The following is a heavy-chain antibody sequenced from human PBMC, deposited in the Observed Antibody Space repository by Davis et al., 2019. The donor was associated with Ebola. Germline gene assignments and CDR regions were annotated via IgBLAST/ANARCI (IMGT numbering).Heavy chain of an antibody. CDR1: GGSISSYY. CDR3: ARGPSYYYDSSGYFDY. D-gene: IGHD3-22*01. J-gene: IGHJ4*02. V-gene: IGHV4-59*01. Sequence: SETLSLTCTVSGGSISSYYWSWIRQRPGKGLEWIGYIYYSGSTNYNPSLKSRVTISVDTSKNQFSLKLSSVTAADTAVYYCARGPSYYYDSSGYFDYWGQGTLVTVSS. CDR2: IYYSGST.